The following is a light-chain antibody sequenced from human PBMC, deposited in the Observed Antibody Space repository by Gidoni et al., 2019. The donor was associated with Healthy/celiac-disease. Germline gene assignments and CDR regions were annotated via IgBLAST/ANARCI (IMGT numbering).Light chain of an antibody. Sequence: QSVLSQPPSASGTPGQRVTISCSGSSSNIGSNTVNWYQQRPGTAPKLLIYSNHQRPSGVPDRFSGSKSGTSASLAISGLQSEDEAAYYCAAWDDSLNGVVFGGGTKLTVL. CDR1: SSNIGSNT. CDR3: AAWDDSLNGVV. J-gene: IGLJ2*01. V-gene: IGLV1-44*01. CDR2: SNH.